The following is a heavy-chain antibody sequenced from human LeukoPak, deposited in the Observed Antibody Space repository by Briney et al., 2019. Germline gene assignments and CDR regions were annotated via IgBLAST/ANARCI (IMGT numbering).Heavy chain of an antibody. V-gene: IGHV3-11*04. Sequence: GGSLRLSCAASGFTFSDYYMSWIRQAPGKGLEWVSYISSSGSTIYYADSVKGRFTISRDNAKNSLYLQINSLRAEDTAVYYCARDLNYYDSSGYYNYWGQGSLVTVYS. D-gene: IGHD3-22*01. CDR1: GFTFSDYY. J-gene: IGHJ4*02. CDR3: ARDLNYYDSSGYYNY. CDR2: ISSSGSTI.